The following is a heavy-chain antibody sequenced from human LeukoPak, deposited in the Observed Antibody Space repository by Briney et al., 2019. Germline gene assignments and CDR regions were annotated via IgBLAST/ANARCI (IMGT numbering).Heavy chain of an antibody. D-gene: IGHD1-26*01. CDR1: GFTFSSYA. J-gene: IGHJ4*02. CDR2: ISGSGGST. CDR3: AKASGPSGSYSVAIFY. V-gene: IGHV3-23*01. Sequence: GGSLRLSCAASGFTFSSYAMSWVRQAPGKGLEWVSAISGSGGSTYYADSVKGRFTISRDNSKNTLYLQMNSLRAEDTAVYYCAKASGPSGSYSVAIFYWGQGTLVTVSS.